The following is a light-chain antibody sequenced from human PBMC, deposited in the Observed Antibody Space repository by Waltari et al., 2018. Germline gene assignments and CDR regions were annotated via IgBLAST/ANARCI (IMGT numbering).Light chain of an antibody. CDR3: AVWDDSLSGVV. CDR2: SNN. J-gene: IGLJ2*01. Sequence: QSVLTQAPSASGTPGRRVTISCSGRSSNIESNTVHWYQQLPGKAPKLLIVSNNQRPSGVPDRVSGSKSGTSASLAISGLQSEDEAEYSCAVWDDSLSGVVFGGGTKLTVL. CDR1: SSNIESNT. V-gene: IGLV1-44*01.